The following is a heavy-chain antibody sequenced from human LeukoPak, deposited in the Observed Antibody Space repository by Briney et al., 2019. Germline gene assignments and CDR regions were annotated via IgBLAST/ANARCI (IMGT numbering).Heavy chain of an antibody. D-gene: IGHD1-26*01. CDR2: FRSKTDGGTI. Sequence: GGSLRLSCAASGFIFNKHAMSWVRQAPGKGLEWVGRFRSKTDGGTIDYAAPVKGRFTISRDDSRNTLYLQMNSLKTEDTAVYYCTTVIMGAPKDDYWGQGTLVTVSS. J-gene: IGHJ4*02. V-gene: IGHV3-15*05. CDR3: TTVIMGAPKDDY. CDR1: GFIFNKHA.